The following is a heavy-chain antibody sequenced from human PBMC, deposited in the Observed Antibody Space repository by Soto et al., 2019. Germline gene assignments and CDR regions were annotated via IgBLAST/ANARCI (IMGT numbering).Heavy chain of an antibody. J-gene: IGHJ1*01. V-gene: IGHV3-53*01. D-gene: IGHD3-10*01. CDR2: IYSTGTT. CDR1: GFTVGNNY. CDR3: AKDGRGSGSHYNSFGY. Sequence: EVQLVESGGGLIQPGGSLKLSCAASGFTVGNNYMSWVRQAPGKGLEWVSLIYSTGTTKYADSVKGRFTVSRDNAKHTLYLQMNGLRAEDPAVYYCAKDGRGSGSHYNSFGYWGQGTLVTVSS.